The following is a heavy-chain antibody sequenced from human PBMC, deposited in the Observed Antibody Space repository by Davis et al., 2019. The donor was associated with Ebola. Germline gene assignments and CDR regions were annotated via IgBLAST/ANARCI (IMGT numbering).Heavy chain of an antibody. Sequence: GESLKISCAASQFTLSSYSMSWVRQAPGKGLEWVSHIFNSGGSTYYADSVKGRFTISRDNSKNTLYLQMNSLRAEDTAVYYCARDTHSSGWYYFDYWGQGTLVTVSS. J-gene: IGHJ4*02. CDR3: ARDTHSSGWYYFDY. D-gene: IGHD6-19*01. CDR2: IFNSGGST. V-gene: IGHV3-NL1*01. CDR1: QFTLSSYS.